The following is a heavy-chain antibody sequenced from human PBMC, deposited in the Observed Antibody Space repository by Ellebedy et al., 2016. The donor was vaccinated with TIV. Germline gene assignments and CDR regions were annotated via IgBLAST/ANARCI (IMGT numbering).Heavy chain of an antibody. CDR2: ITWDGGST. Sequence: PGGSLRLSCAASGFTFDDYVMHRVRQVPGKGLEWVSLITWDGGSTFYADSVKGRFTVSRDNSKNSLYLQMNSLRTEDTALYYCAKDTGRYGDYPDFWGQGTLVTVSS. CDR3: AKDTGRYGDYPDF. D-gene: IGHD4-17*01. CDR1: GFTFDDYV. J-gene: IGHJ4*02. V-gene: IGHV3-43*01.